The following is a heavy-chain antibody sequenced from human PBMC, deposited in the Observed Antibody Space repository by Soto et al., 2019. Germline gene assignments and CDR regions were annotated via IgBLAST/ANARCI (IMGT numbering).Heavy chain of an antibody. CDR2: IYDTWTT. V-gene: IGHV4-30-4*01. D-gene: IGHD3-10*02. J-gene: IGHJ3*02. CDR3: APGIVRGGFYI. Sequence: QVQLQEAGPGLVRPSQTLSLTCTVAGGSMSENDYYWSWLRQSPGQGLQWVGYIYDTWTTSYSPSLKSRVTLSAGTSRNQFPLKLTSGTAADTALYFWAPGIVRGGFYIRGQGTLVTVSS. CDR1: GGSMSENDYY.